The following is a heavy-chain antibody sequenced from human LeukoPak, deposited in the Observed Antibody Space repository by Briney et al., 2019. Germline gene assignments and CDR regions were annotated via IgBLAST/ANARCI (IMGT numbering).Heavy chain of an antibody. D-gene: IGHD3-10*01. Sequence: PGGSLRLSCAASGFTVSSNHMSWVRQAPGKGLEWVSVIYSGGSTDYADSVKGRFTISRDNSKNTLYLQMNSLRAEDTAVYYCAKDGLLWFGDAWDYWGQGTLVTVSS. CDR2: IYSGGST. V-gene: IGHV3-53*01. CDR3: AKDGLLWFGDAWDY. CDR1: GFTVSSNH. J-gene: IGHJ4*02.